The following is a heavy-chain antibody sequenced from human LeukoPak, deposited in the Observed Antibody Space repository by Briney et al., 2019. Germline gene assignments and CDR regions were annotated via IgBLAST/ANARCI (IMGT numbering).Heavy chain of an antibody. D-gene: IGHD3-16*02. V-gene: IGHV3-74*01. CDR3: ARDILRDYVWGSYRYTPEHWFDP. Sequence: GGSLRLSCAASGFTFSSYEMNWVRQAPGKGLVWVSRINSDGSSTSYADSVKGRFTISRDNAKNTLYLQMNSLRAEDTAVYYCARDILRDYVWGSYRYTPEHWFDPWGQGTLVTVSS. CDR2: INSDGSST. J-gene: IGHJ5*02. CDR1: GFTFSSYE.